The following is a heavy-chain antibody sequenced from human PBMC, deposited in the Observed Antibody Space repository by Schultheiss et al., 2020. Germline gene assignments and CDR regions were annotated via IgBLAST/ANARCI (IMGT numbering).Heavy chain of an antibody. D-gene: IGHD4-17*01. CDR2: ISGSGGST. CDR1: GFTFSSYS. Sequence: GGSLRLSCAASGFTFSSYSMNWVRQAPGKGLEWVSAISGSGGSTYYADSVKGRFTISRDNSKNTLYLQMNSLRAEDTAVYYCARGDYATWFDPWGQGTLVTVSS. CDR3: ARGDYATWFDP. V-gene: IGHV3-23*01. J-gene: IGHJ5*02.